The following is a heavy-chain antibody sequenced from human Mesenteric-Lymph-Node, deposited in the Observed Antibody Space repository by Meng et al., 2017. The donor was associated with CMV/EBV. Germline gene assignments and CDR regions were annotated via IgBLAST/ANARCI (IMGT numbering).Heavy chain of an antibody. J-gene: IGHJ4*02. CDR3: ARDRVTHDY. Sequence: GGSLRLSCAASGFTFSSYEMNWVRQAPGKGREWVSYISGSGSTIYYADSVKGRFTISRDNAKNSLYLQMNSLRAEDTALYYCARDRVTHDYWGQGTLVTVSS. CDR2: ISGSGSTI. CDR1: GFTFSSYE. D-gene: IGHD4-11*01. V-gene: IGHV3-48*03.